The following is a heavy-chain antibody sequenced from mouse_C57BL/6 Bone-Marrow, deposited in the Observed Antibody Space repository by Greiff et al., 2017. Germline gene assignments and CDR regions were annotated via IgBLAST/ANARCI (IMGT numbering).Heavy chain of an antibody. Sequence: EVHLVESGGGLVQSGRSLRLSCATSGFTFSDFYMEWVRQAPGKGLEWIAASRNKANDYTTEYSASVKGRFIVSRDTSQSILYLQMNALRAEDTAIYYCARDAGATVVATRFAYWGQGTLVTVSA. V-gene: IGHV7-1*01. CDR1: GFTFSDFY. D-gene: IGHD1-1*01. J-gene: IGHJ3*01. CDR2: SRNKANDYTT. CDR3: ARDAGATVVATRFAY.